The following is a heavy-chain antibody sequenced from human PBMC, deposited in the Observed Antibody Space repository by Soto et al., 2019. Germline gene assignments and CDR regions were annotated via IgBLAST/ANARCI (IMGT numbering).Heavy chain of an antibody. J-gene: IGHJ6*02. CDR1: GGSFSGYY. CDR2: INHSGST. D-gene: IGHD3-3*01. CDR3: ARVRFLEWFYYYYGMDV. V-gene: IGHV4-34*01. Sequence: PSETLSLTCAVYGGSFSGYYWSWIRQPPGKGLEWIGEINHSGSTNYSPSLKSRVTISVDTSKNQFSLKLSSVTAADTAVYYCARVRFLEWFYYYYGMDVWGQGTTVTVSS.